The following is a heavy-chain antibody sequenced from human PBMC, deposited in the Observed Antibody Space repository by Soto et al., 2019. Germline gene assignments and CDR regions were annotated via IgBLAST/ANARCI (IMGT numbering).Heavy chain of an antibody. CDR3: ARGSCSGGSCSQYYDYYGMDV. Sequence: QVTLKESGPVLVKPTETLTLTCTVSGFSLSNARMGVSWIRQPPGKALEWLAHIFSNDEKSYSTSLKSRLTISKDTSKSQVVLTMTNMDPVDTATYYCARGSCSGGSCSQYYDYYGMDVWGQGTTVTVSS. CDR2: IFSNDEK. V-gene: IGHV2-26*01. D-gene: IGHD2-15*01. CDR1: GFSLSNARMG. J-gene: IGHJ6*02.